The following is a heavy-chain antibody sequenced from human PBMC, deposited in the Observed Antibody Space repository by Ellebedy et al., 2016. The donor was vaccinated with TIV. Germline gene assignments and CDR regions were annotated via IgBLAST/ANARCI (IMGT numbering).Heavy chain of an antibody. CDR1: GYRFTNFY. CDR3: ATYGSGTYASFDY. V-gene: IGHV1-46*01. CDR2: IDPSVGTT. Sequence: ASVKVSCNASGYRFTNFYMHWMRQAPGQGPEGMGVIDPSVGTTTYAQKFQERVAMTRDMSTSTVHMELSSLRSEDTAIYYGATYGSGTYASFDYWGQGTLVTVSS. J-gene: IGHJ4*02. D-gene: IGHD3-10*01.